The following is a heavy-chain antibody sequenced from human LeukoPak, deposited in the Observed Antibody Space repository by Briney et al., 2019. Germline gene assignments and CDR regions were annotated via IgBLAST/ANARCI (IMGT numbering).Heavy chain of an antibody. CDR2: ISSSGSTI. CDR1: GFTFSSYE. D-gene: IGHD2-21*02. V-gene: IGHV3-48*03. CDR3: ARDREVTLGLGY. J-gene: IGHJ4*02. Sequence: GGSLRLSCAASGFTFSSYEMNWVRQAPGKGLEWVSYISSSGSTIYYADSVKGRFTISRDNAKNSLYLQMNSLRAEDTALYYCARDREVTLGLGYWGQGTLVTVSS.